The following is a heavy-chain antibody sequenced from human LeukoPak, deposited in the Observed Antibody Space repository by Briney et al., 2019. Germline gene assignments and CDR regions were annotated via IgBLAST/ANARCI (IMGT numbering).Heavy chain of an antibody. V-gene: IGHV3-23*01. CDR3: AKDVGDFWSGYLYYFDY. CDR2: ISGSGGST. CDR1: GLTFSSYA. Sequence: PGGSLRLSCAASGLTFSSYAMSWVRQAPGKGLEWVSAISGSGGSTYYADSVKGRFTISRDNSKNTLYLQMNSLRAEDTAVYYCAKDVGDFWSGYLYYFDYWGQGTLVTVSS. D-gene: IGHD3-3*01. J-gene: IGHJ4*02.